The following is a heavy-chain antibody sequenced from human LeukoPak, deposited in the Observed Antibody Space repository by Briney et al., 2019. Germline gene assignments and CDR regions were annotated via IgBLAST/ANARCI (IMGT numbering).Heavy chain of an antibody. CDR1: GFTFSNYS. V-gene: IGHV3-20*04. J-gene: IGHJ5*02. CDR2: INWNGGST. Sequence: GGSLRLSCTASGFTFSNYSMNWVRQAPGKGLEWVSGINWNGGSTGYADSVKGRFTISRDNAKNSLYLQMNSLRAEGTALYYCARVPLMVYDNWFDPWGQGTLVTVSS. CDR3: ARVPLMVYDNWFDP. D-gene: IGHD2-8*01.